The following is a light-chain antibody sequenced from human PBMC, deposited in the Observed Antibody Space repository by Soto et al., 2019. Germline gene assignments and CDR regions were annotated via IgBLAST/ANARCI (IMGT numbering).Light chain of an antibody. CDR1: QSVSSSY. J-gene: IGKJ4*01. V-gene: IGKV3-20*01. CDR3: QQYGSSPT. CDR2: GAS. Sequence: EIVLTQSPGTLSLSPGERATLSCRASQSVSSSYLDWYQQKPGQAPRLLIYGASSRATGIPDRFSGSGSGTDFTLTISRLEPEDFAVYYCQQYGSSPTFGGGTKGEIK.